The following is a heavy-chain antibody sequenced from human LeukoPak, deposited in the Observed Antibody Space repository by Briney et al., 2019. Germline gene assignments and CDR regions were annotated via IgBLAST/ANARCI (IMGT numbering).Heavy chain of an antibody. V-gene: IGHV1-2*06. CDR1: GYTFTGYY. D-gene: IGHD3-10*01. CDR3: AVLPLRGVIIVTDY. Sequence: ASVKVSCKASGYTFTGYYMHWVRQAPGQGLEWMGRINPNSGGTNYAQKFQGRVTMTRDTSISTAYMELSRLRSDDTAVYYWAVLPLRGVIIVTDYWGQGTLVTVSS. CDR2: INPNSGGT. J-gene: IGHJ4*02.